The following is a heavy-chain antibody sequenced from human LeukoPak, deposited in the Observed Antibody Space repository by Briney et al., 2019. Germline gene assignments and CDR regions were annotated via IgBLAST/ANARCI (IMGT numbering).Heavy chain of an antibody. CDR1: GFTFSSYA. CDR2: ISSSGSTI. J-gene: IGHJ6*02. CDR3: ARGSSDGGIDYGGNFPATNDYYYYGMDV. Sequence: GGSLRLSCAASGFTFSSYAMSWIRQAPGKGLEWVSYISSSGSTIYYADSVKGRFTISRDNAKNSLYLQMNSLRAEDTAVYYCARGSSDGGIDYGGNFPATNDYYYYGMDVWGQGTTVTVSS. V-gene: IGHV3-11*01. D-gene: IGHD4-17*01.